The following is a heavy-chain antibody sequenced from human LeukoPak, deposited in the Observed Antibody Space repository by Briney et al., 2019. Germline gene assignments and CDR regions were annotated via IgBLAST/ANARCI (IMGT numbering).Heavy chain of an antibody. CDR3: ARDLDYGGSSIWYFDL. Sequence: KSSETLSLTCSISGGSISSGGYYWTWIRQVPGKGLEWIGYIYYRGNTQYNPSLKSRVTISVDTSKNQFSLRLTSVTAADTAVYYCARDLDYGGSSIWYFDLWGRGTLVTVSS. D-gene: IGHD4-23*01. V-gene: IGHV4-61*08. CDR2: IYYRGNT. CDR1: GGSISSGGYY. J-gene: IGHJ2*01.